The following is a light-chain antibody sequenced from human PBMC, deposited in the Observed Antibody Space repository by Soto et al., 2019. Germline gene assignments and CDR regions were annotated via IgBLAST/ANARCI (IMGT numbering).Light chain of an antibody. CDR3: QNYNSAPYA. J-gene: IGKJ2*01. V-gene: IGKV1-27*01. Sequence: DIQMTQSPSSLSASVGDRVTITCRASQGISNYVAWYQQKPGKVPTLLIYEASTLQSGVPSRFSGRGSGTDFTLTISSLQPEDVATYFCQNYNSAPYACGQGTKLEIK. CDR1: QGISNY. CDR2: EAS.